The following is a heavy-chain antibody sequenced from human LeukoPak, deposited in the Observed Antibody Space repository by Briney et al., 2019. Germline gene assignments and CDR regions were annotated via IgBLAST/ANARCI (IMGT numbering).Heavy chain of an antibody. J-gene: IGHJ4*02. Sequence: GSLRLSCAASGFTFSSYAMSWVRQAPGKGLEWVSAISGSGGSTYYADSVKGRFTISRDNAKNTLYLQMNGLRAEDTAVYYCARVPPGDSYGNYWGQGTLVTVS. D-gene: IGHD5-18*01. V-gene: IGHV3-23*01. CDR1: GFTFSSYA. CDR3: ARVPPGDSYGNY. CDR2: ISGSGGST.